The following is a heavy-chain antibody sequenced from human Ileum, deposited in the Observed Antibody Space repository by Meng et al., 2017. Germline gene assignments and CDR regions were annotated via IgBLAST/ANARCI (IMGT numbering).Heavy chain of an antibody. CDR1: RASFSGYS. J-gene: IGHJ4*02. V-gene: IGHV4-34*02. D-gene: IGHD3-10*01. Sequence: QVQIQRGGAGLLKHSETLSLTCTAYRASFSGYSWTWIRQSPGKGLEWIGEVNHDGGTNYSPSLKSRVIISIDTSKNQFSLKLTAVTATDAAVYYGAREGSWFGADYWGQGTLVTVSS. CDR3: AREGSWFGADY. CDR2: VNHDGGT.